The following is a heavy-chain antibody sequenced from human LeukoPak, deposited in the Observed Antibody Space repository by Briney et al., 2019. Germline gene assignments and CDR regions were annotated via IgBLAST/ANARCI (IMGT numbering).Heavy chain of an antibody. V-gene: IGHV4-59*01. J-gene: IGHJ2*01. CDR2: SYYSGST. D-gene: IGHD4-17*01. CDR1: GGSFSTYY. Sequence: SETLSLTCTVSGGSFSTYYWSWIRQPPGNGLEWIAYSYYSGSTNYNPSLKSRVTISVDTSKNQFSLKLSSVTAADTAVYYCARGDGDYRRHWYFDLWGRGTLVTVSS. CDR3: ARGDGDYRRHWYFDL.